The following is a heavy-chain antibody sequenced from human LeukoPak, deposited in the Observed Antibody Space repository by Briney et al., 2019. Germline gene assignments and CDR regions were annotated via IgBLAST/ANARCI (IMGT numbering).Heavy chain of an antibody. J-gene: IGHJ4*02. D-gene: IGHD6-19*01. Sequence: QTGGSLRLSCAASGFTFSSYAMSWVRQAPGKGLEWVSDISGSCGCTYYADSVRGRFTISRDNSKNTLYLQMNSLRAEDTAVYYCAKVYSSGWYGVAAASVSDYWGQGTLVTVSS. CDR3: AKVYSSGWYGVAAASVSDY. CDR2: ISGSCGCT. V-gene: IGHV3-23*01. CDR1: GFTFSSYA.